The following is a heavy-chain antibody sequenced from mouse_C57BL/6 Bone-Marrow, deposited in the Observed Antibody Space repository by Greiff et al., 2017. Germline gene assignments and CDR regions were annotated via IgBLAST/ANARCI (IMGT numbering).Heavy chain of an antibody. CDR1: GFTFSSYG. J-gene: IGHJ3*01. CDR2: ISSGGSYI. V-gene: IGHV5-6*02. CDR3: ARRDGYSERFAY. Sequence: DVMLVESGGDLVKPGGSLKLSCAASGFTFSSYGMSWVRHTPDKRLEWVASISSGGSYIYYPDSVKGRFTISRDNAKNTLYLQMSSLKSEDTAMYYCARRDGYSERFAYWGQGTLVTVSA. D-gene: IGHD2-3*01.